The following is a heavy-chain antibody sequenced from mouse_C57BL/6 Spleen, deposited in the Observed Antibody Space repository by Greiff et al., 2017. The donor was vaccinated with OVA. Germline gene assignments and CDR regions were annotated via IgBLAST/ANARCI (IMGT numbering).Heavy chain of an antibody. D-gene: IGHD2-4*01. V-gene: IGHV1-52*01. J-gene: IGHJ3*01. Sequence: VQLQQPGAELVRPGSSVQLSCKASGYTFTSYWMHWVKQRPIQGLEWIGNIDPSDSETHYNQKFKDKATLTVDKSSSTAYMQLSSLTSEDSAVYYCARHGDYAWFAYWGQGTLVTVSA. CDR2: IDPSDSET. CDR3: ARHGDYAWFAY. CDR1: GYTFTSYW.